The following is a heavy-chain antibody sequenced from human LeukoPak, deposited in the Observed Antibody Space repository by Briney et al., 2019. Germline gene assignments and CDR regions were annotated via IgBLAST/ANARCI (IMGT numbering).Heavy chain of an antibody. D-gene: IGHD1-26*01. CDR2: IGSGGYT. CDR3: ARGSSAGASLRHDY. Sequence: GGSLRLSCIASGFTLSNYDMTWVRQTPGKGLGYVSSIGSGGYTFYAGSVKGRFTISRDNAKKSLYLQMNSLRAEDTAVYYCARGSSAGASLRHDYWGQGTLVTVSS. J-gene: IGHJ4*02. V-gene: IGHV3-69-1*01. CDR1: GFTLSNYD.